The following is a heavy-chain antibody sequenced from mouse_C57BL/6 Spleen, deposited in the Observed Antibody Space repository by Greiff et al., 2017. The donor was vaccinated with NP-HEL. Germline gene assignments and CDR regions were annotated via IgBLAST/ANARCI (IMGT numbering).Heavy chain of an antibody. CDR3: ARRGLRPGDPHFDY. D-gene: IGHD2-4*01. J-gene: IGHJ2*01. CDR1: GYTFTSYG. Sequence: QVQLKQSGAELARPGASVKLSCKASGYTFTSYGISWVKQRTGQGLEWIGEIYPRSGNTYYNEKFKGKATLTADKSSSTAYMELRSLTSEDSAVYFCARRGLRPGDPHFDYWGQGTTLTVSS. CDR2: IYPRSGNT. V-gene: IGHV1-81*01.